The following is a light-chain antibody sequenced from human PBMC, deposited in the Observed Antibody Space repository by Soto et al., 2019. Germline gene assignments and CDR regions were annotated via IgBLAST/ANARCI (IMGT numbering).Light chain of an antibody. CDR2: GAS. CDR3: QQYGNSRT. CDR1: QSLSSSY. J-gene: IGKJ1*01. V-gene: IGKV3-20*01. Sequence: EIALTQSPGTLSLSPGERATLSFRASQSLSSSYLAWYQQKPGQAPRLPIYGASSRATGIPDRFSGSGSGTDFTLTISRLEPEDFAVYYCQQYGNSRTFGQGTKVDI.